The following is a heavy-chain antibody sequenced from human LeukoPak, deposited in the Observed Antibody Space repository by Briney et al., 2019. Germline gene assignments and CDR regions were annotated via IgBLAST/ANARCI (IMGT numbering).Heavy chain of an antibody. D-gene: IGHD5-18*01. CDR3: ARPRGYSYGFDY. V-gene: IGHV5-51*01. J-gene: IGHJ4*02. CDR1: GYSFTNYW. CDR2: IHPGHSDT. Sequence: GESLKISCKGYGYSFTNYWIGWVRQMPGKGLEWMGIIHPGHSDTRYSPSFQGQVTVSADTSLDTAYLQWGSLKASDTAMYYCARPRGYSYGFDYWGQGTLVTVSS.